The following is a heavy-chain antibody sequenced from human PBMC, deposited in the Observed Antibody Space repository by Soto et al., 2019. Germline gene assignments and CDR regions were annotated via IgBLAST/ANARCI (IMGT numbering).Heavy chain of an antibody. CDR1: GYTFTGYY. J-gene: IGHJ6*02. Sequence: ASVKVSCKASGYTFTGYYVHWVRQAPGQGLEWMGWINPNSGGTNYAQKFQGWVTMTRDTSISTAYMELSRLRSDDTAVYYCAREDCSGGSCSPYYYYYGMDVWGQGTTVTVSS. D-gene: IGHD2-15*01. V-gene: IGHV1-2*04. CDR3: AREDCSGGSCSPYYYYYGMDV. CDR2: INPNSGGT.